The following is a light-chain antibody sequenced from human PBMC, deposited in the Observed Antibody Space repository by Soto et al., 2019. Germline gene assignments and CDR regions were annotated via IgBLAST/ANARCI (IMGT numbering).Light chain of an antibody. Sequence: QSALTQPASVSGSPGQSITISCTGTSSDVGGYNYVSWYQQHPGEAPRLIIYEVSNRPSGISNRFSGSKSGNRASLTISGLQPEDEADYYCSSYTTSASRVFGGGTKVTVL. CDR1: SSDVGGYNY. J-gene: IGLJ2*01. CDR3: SSYTTSASRV. V-gene: IGLV2-14*01. CDR2: EVS.